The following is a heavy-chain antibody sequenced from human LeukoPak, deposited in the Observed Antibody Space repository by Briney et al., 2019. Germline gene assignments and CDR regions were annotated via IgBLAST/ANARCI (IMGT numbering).Heavy chain of an antibody. J-gene: IGHJ4*02. D-gene: IGHD6-13*01. V-gene: IGHV4-4*07. Sequence: SETLSLTCTVSGGSINSYYWTWIRQPAGKGLEWIGRVYTSGSTNYNPSLESRVTMSVDTSKNQFSLNLSSVTAADTAVYYCARGNSSSWPLDYWGQGALVTVSS. CDR3: ARGNSSSWPLDY. CDR1: GGSINSYY. CDR2: VYTSGST.